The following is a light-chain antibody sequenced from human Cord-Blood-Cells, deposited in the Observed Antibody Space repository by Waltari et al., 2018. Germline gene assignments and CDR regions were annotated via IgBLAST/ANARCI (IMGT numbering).Light chain of an antibody. J-gene: IGLJ3*02. Sequence: HSVLTQPPSASGTPGQRVTISCSGSSSNIGSDTVNGYQQLPGTAPKLLIYSNKQRPSGVPDRFSGSKSGTSASLAISGLQSEDEADYYCAAWDDSLNGWVFGGGTKLTVL. CDR1: SSNIGSDT. CDR2: SNK. CDR3: AAWDDSLNGWV. V-gene: IGLV1-44*01.